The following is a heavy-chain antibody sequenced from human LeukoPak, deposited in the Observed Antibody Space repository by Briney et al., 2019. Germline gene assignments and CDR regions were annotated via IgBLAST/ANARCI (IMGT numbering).Heavy chain of an antibody. Sequence: ASVKVSCKASGYTFTGYYMHWVRQAPGQGLEWMGWINPNSGGTNYAQKFQGRVTMTRDTSISTAYMELSRLRSDDTAVYYCARVLPRIAAAGISSDYWGQGTLVTVSS. CDR3: ARVLPRIAAAGISSDY. J-gene: IGHJ4*02. CDR2: INPNSGGT. D-gene: IGHD6-13*01. CDR1: GYTFTGYY. V-gene: IGHV1-2*02.